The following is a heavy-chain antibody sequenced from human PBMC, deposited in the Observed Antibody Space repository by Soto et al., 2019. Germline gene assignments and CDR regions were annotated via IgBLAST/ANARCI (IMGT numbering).Heavy chain of an antibody. CDR2: ISVSGVST. J-gene: IGHJ4*02. Sequence: GGSLRLSCAASGFTFSSYAVSWVRQAPGKGLEWVSGISVSGVSTHYADSVKGRFTISRDNSKNTLYLQMNSLRDEDTAVYHCATADILTGYYPLWGQGTRVTVSS. CDR3: ATADILTGYYPL. V-gene: IGHV3-23*01. CDR1: GFTFSSYA. D-gene: IGHD3-9*01.